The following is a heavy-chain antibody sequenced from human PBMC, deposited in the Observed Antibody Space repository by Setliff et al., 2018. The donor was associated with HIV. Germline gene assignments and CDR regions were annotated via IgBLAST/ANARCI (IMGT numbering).Heavy chain of an antibody. J-gene: IGHJ4*02. V-gene: IGHV3-15*01. D-gene: IGHD2-21*01. CDR2: IKSKSDGATT. Sequence: GGSLRLSCAASGFTFRNAWMSWVRQAPGKGLEWVGRIKSKSDGATTDYAAPVKGRFTISRDDSKNTLYLQMNSLKTEDTAVYYCTTGTRLVDWGQGALVTV. CDR1: GFTFRNAW. CDR3: TTGTRLVD.